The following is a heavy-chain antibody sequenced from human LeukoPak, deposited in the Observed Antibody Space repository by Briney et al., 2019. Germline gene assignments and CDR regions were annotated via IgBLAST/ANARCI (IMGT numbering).Heavy chain of an antibody. CDR2: IYYSGST. V-gene: IGHV4-59*01. J-gene: IGHJ4*02. CDR1: GGSISSYY. Sequence: SETLSLTCTVSGGSISSYYWSWIRQPPGKGLEWIGYIYYSGSTNYNPSLKSRVTVSVDTSKNQFSLKLSSVTAADTAVYYCARGGVAGTTFDYWGQGTLVTVSS. CDR3: ARGGVAGTTFDY. D-gene: IGHD6-19*01.